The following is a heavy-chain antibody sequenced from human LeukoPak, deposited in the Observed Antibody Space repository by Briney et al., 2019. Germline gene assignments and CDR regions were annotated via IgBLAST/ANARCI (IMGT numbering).Heavy chain of an antibody. CDR2: ISGSGGST. Sequence: GGSLRLSCAASGFTFSNYAMNWVRQSPGRGLEWVSAISGSGGSTYYADSVKGRFTISRDNSKNTLYLQMNSLRAGDTAVYYCAKVYRAARYYYDSSLGSGFDYWGQGTLLTVSS. CDR1: GFTFSNYA. CDR3: AKVYRAARYYYDSSLGSGFDY. J-gene: IGHJ4*02. D-gene: IGHD3-22*01. V-gene: IGHV3-23*01.